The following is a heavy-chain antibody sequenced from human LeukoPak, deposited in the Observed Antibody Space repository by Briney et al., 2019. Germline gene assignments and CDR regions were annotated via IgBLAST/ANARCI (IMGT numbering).Heavy chain of an antibody. V-gene: IGHV1-18*01. D-gene: IGHD5-12*01. J-gene: IGHJ4*02. Sequence: ASVKVSCKASGYTFTSYDINWVRQATGQGLDWMGWISAYNGNTNYAQKLQGRVTMTTDTSTSTAYMELRSLRSDDTAVYYCATRRRYSGYDFDYWGQGTLVTVSS. CDR3: ATRRRYSGYDFDY. CDR2: ISAYNGNT. CDR1: GYTFTSYD.